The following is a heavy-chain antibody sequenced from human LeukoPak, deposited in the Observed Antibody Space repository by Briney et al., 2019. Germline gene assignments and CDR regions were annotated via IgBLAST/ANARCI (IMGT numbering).Heavy chain of an antibody. V-gene: IGHV3-7*01. CDR1: GFTFSRYW. D-gene: IGHD6-19*01. Sequence: GGSLRLSCAASGFTFSRYWTSWVRQAPGKGLEWVANIKQDGSEKYYVDSVKGRFTISRDNAKNSLYLQMNSLRAEDTAVYYCARVIYSSTFDCWGQGTLVTVSS. J-gene: IGHJ4*02. CDR2: IKQDGSEK. CDR3: ARVIYSSTFDC.